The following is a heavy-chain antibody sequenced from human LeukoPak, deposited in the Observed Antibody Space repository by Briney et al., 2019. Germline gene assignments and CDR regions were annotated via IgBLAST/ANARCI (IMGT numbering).Heavy chain of an antibody. V-gene: IGHV3-30*04. CDR1: GFTFSSYA. CDR2: ISYDGSNK. Sequence: PGRSLRLSCAASGFTFSSYAMHWVRQAPGKGLEWVAVISYDGSNKYYADSVKGRFTISRDNSKNTLYLQMNSLRAEDTAVYYCAREGGLSGLSDRNYYYYYYMDVWGKGTTVTISS. D-gene: IGHD3-10*01. J-gene: IGHJ6*03. CDR3: AREGGLSGLSDRNYYYYYYMDV.